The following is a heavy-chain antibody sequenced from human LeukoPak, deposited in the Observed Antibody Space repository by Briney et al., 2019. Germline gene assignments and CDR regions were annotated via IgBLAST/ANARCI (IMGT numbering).Heavy chain of an antibody. Sequence: PGGSLRLSCAASGFTFSSYWMSWVRQAPGKGLEWVADIKQDGSEKDYVDSVKDRFTISRDNAKNSLYLQMNSLRAEDTAVYYCARRGGQLVRIYYFDYWGQGTLVTVSS. CDR2: IKQDGSEK. CDR3: ARRGGQLVRIYYFDY. D-gene: IGHD6-6*01. J-gene: IGHJ4*02. CDR1: GFTFSSYW. V-gene: IGHV3-7*01.